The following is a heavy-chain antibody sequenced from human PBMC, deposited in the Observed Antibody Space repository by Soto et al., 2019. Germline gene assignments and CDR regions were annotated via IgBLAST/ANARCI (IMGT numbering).Heavy chain of an antibody. V-gene: IGHV1-18*01. CDR1: GYTFTSYG. J-gene: IGHJ6*02. CDR3: ARDLPTMDV. Sequence: QVQLVQSGAEVKKPGASVKVSCKASGYTFTSYGISWVRQAPGQGLEWMGWIRAYNGNTNYAQKLQGRVTMTDTSTSTAYMELRSVISDDTAVYYCARDLPTMDVWGQGTTVTVSS. CDR2: IRAYNGNT.